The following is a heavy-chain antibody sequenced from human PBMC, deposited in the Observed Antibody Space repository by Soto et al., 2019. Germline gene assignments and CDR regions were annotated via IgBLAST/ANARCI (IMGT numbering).Heavy chain of an antibody. CDR3: ARDSTNWKGNLVRNYGMDV. V-gene: IGHV4-59*01. J-gene: IGHJ6*02. CDR2: IYYSGST. D-gene: IGHD1-20*01. Sequence: PGKALEWIGYIYYSGSTNYNPSLKSRVTISVDTSKNQFSLKLSSVTAADTAVYYCARDSTNWKGNLVRNYGMDVWGQGTTVTVSS.